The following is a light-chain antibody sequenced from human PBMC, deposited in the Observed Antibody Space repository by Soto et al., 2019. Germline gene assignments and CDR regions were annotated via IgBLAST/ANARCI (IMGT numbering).Light chain of an antibody. Sequence: IQMTQSPSSLSASVGDRLTITCRASQGISTYLNWYQQKPGNAPKLLIYAASTLQSGVPSRFSGSGSETDFTLTISSLQPEDFATYSCQQSYSTTWTFGQGTKVDIK. J-gene: IGKJ1*01. V-gene: IGKV1-39*01. CDR1: QGISTY. CDR3: QQSYSTTWT. CDR2: AAS.